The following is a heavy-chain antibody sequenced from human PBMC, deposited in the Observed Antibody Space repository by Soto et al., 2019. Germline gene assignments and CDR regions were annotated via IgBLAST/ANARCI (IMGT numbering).Heavy chain of an antibody. CDR1: CGSISSGDYY. V-gene: IGHV4-30-4*01. J-gene: IGHJ3*01. D-gene: IGHD3-22*01. CDR3: ARESNYYGNSGPSYA. CDR2: IYCSGST. Sequence: SETLSLTCTVSCGSISSGDYYWSWMRQGPGKGREWNGYIYCSGSTNSNPSLKSRITISVDTNKNPFSLKLSSVTDADTVLYYCARESNYYGNSGPSYAWGQGTMVTVSS.